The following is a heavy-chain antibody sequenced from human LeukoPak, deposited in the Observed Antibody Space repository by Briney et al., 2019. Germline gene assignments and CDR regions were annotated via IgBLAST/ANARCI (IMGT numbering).Heavy chain of an antibody. D-gene: IGHD1-26*01. V-gene: IGHV1-2*06. J-gene: IGHJ4*02. CDR3: TRESGSYHGNDY. Sequence: ASVKVSCKASGYTFTGYYMHWVRQAPGQGLEWMGRINPNSGGTNYAQKFQGRVTMTRDTSISTAYMELSSLRSDDTAVYYCTRESGSYHGNDYWGQGTLVTVPS. CDR2: INPNSGGT. CDR1: GYTFTGYY.